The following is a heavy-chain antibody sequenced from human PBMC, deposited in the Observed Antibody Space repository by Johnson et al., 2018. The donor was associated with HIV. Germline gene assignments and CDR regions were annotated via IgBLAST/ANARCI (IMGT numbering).Heavy chain of an antibody. CDR2: IWYDGSNK. J-gene: IGHJ3*02. Sequence: QVQLVESGGGLVQPGRSLRLSCAASGFSFSNFGMHWVRQAPGKGLEWVALIWYDGSNKYYADSVKGRFTISRDNSKNTLYLQMNSLRAEDTAVYYCARPSVVTTLTTTPWAFDIWGQGTMVTVSS. V-gene: IGHV3-30*19. CDR1: GFSFSNFG. D-gene: IGHD4-17*01. CDR3: ARPSVVTTLTTTPWAFDI.